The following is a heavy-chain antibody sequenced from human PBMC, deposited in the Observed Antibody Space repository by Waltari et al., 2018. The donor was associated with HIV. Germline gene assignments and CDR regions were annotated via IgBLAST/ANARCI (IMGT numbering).Heavy chain of an antibody. CDR2: MYHSGST. V-gene: IGHV4-38-2*01. D-gene: IGHD7-27*01. CDR1: GYSISRGYY. J-gene: IGHJ2*01. Sequence: QVQLQESGPGLVKPSETLSLTCPVSGYSISRGYYWGWIRQPPGKGLEWIGSMYHSGSTYYNPSLKSRVTMSVDTSKNQFSLKLSSVTAADTAVYYCARRSGEYWYFDLWGRGTLVTVSS. CDR3: ARRSGEYWYFDL.